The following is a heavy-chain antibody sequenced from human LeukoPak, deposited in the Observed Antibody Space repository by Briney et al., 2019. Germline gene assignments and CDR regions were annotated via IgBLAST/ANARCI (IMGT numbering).Heavy chain of an antibody. CDR3: ARDNYGAYDY. CDR2: IDSDGSST. CDR1: GFTFSSFW. V-gene: IGHV3-74*01. D-gene: IGHD4-17*01. Sequence: HPGGSLRLSCTASGFTFSSFWMHWVRQAPGKGPVWVSRIDSDGSSTTYADSVKGRFTISRDNAKNTLYLQMHSLRAEDTAVYYCARDNYGAYDYWGQGTLVTVSS. J-gene: IGHJ4*02.